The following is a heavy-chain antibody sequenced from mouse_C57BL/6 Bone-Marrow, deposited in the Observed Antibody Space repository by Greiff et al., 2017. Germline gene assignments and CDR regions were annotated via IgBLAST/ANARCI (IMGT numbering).Heavy chain of an antibody. V-gene: IGHV1-62-3*01. CDR3: ASSSYSNPMDC. CDR2: LGPHRGGP. D-gene: IGHD2-5*01. Sequence: QVQLQQPGAALVQPGASVQLSSKASGYTFTIYWLHWLMQRPGRGLSWIGRLGPHRGGPTSNEKFKGKATLSVDKPSSTAYMQLSSLRSVDSAIYDRASSSYSNPMDCRGQGTSVTGAS. CDR1: GYTFTIYW. J-gene: IGHJ4*01.